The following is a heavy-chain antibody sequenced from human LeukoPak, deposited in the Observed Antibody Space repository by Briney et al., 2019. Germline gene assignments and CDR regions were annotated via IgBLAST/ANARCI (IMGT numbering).Heavy chain of an antibody. Sequence: SVKVSCKASGGTFSSYAISWVRQAPGQGLEWMGRIIPILGIANYAQKFQGRVTITADKSTSTAYMELRSLRSDDTAVYYCARGSELLLGYYYGMDVWGQGTTVTVSS. J-gene: IGHJ6*02. CDR2: IIPILGIA. D-gene: IGHD1-26*01. CDR1: GGTFSSYA. V-gene: IGHV1-69*04. CDR3: ARGSELLLGYYYGMDV.